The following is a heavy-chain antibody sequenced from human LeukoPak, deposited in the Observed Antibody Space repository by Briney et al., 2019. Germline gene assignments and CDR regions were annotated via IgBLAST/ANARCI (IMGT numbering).Heavy chain of an antibody. D-gene: IGHD6-13*01. Sequence: ASVKVSCKASGYTFTGNYMHWVRQAPGQGLEWMGWINPNSGGTNYAQKFQGRVTMTRDTSISTAYMELSRLRSDDTAVYYCARGPSSSWTNDAFDIWGQGTMVTVSS. V-gene: IGHV1-2*02. J-gene: IGHJ3*02. CDR1: GYTFTGNY. CDR2: INPNSGGT. CDR3: ARGPSSSWTNDAFDI.